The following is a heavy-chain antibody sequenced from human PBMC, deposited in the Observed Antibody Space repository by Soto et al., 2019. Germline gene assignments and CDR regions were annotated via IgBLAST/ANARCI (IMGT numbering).Heavy chain of an antibody. D-gene: IGHD3-3*01. CDR2: TYYKSKWYY. CDR3: SRGSWDDVSGHYYMDV. V-gene: IGHV6-1*01. Sequence: SQTLSLTCAISGDSVSSNSAGWNWVRQTPARVLEWLGRTYYKSKWYYNSAVSVKSRITINPDTSKNQFSLQLNSVTPEDTAVYYCSRGSWDDVSGHYYMDVWGKGTTVTVSS. CDR1: GDSVSSNSAG. J-gene: IGHJ6*03.